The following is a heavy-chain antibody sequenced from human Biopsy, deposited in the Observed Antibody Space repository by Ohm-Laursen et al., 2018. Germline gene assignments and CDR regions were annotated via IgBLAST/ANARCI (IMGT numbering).Heavy chain of an antibody. CDR1: GFTFGHYA. CDR2: ISYDGTNE. J-gene: IGHJ2*01. CDR3: ARGLSSGWYGYFDV. Sequence: SLRLSCAATGFTFGHYAMHWVRQAPGKGLEWISLISYDGTNEDYADSVKGRFTISRDNSKNTLYLQINTLTLEDTAFYYCARGLSSGWYGYFDVWGRGTLVTVSS. V-gene: IGHV3-33*04. D-gene: IGHD6-19*01.